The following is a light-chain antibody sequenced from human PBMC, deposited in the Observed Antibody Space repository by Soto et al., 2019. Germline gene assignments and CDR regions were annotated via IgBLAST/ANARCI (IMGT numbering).Light chain of an antibody. CDR3: SSFTSSSTLDV. Sequence: QSVLTQPASVSGSPGQSITISCAGTSSDIGGYNYVSWYQQHPGKAPKVMIYEVSNRPSGVSNRFSGSKSGNTASLTISGLQAEDEAVYYCSSFTSSSTLDVFGSGTKLTVL. V-gene: IGLV2-14*01. J-gene: IGLJ1*01. CDR1: SSDIGGYNY. CDR2: EVS.